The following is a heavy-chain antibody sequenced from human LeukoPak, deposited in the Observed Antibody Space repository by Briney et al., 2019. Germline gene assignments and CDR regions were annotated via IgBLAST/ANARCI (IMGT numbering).Heavy chain of an antibody. CDR3: AREPDCSSTSCSSFDY. D-gene: IGHD2-2*01. CDR1: GGSISSGSYY. CDR2: IYTSGST. V-gene: IGHV4-61*02. Sequence: TLSLTCTVSGGSISSGSYYWSWIRQPAGKGLEWIGRIYTSGSTNYNPSLKSRVTISVDTSKNQFSLKLSSVTAADTAVYYCAREPDCSSTSCSSFDYWGQGTLVTVSS. J-gene: IGHJ4*02.